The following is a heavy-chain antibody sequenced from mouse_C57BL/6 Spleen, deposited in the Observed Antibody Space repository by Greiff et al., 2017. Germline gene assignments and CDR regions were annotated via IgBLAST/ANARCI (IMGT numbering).Heavy chain of an antibody. D-gene: IGHD2-4*01. Sequence: VQLQESGAELVRPGASVTLSCKASGYTFTDYEMHWVKQTPVHGLEWIGAIDPETGGTAYNQKFKGKAILTADKSSSTAYMELRSLTSEDSAVYYCTREGDYDGFAYWGQGTLVTVSA. CDR3: TREGDYDGFAY. J-gene: IGHJ3*01. V-gene: IGHV1-15*01. CDR2: IDPETGGT. CDR1: GYTFTDYE.